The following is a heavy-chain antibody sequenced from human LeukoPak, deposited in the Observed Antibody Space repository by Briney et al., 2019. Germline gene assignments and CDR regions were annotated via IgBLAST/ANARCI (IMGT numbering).Heavy chain of an antibody. D-gene: IGHD5-24*01. CDR1: GFTVSSNY. J-gene: IGHJ4*02. V-gene: IGHV3-66*01. Sequence: PGGSLRLSCAASGFTVSSNYMSWVRQAPGKGLEWVSVFYRGGDTYYPDSVKGRFTISRDIAKNTVDLQMNSLRAEDTALYYCARGDGYNYFVHWGQGTLVTVSS. CDR3: ARGDGYNYFVH. CDR2: FYRGGDT.